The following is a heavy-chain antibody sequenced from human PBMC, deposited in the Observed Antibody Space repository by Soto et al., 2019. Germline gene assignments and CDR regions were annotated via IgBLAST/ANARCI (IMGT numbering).Heavy chain of an antibody. CDR3: ARTKTLTFDY. CDR1: GESFSGYY. D-gene: IGHD3-10*01. J-gene: IGHJ4*02. V-gene: IGHV4-34*01. CDR2: INHSGST. Sequence: PSETLSLTCAVYGESFSGYYWSWIRQPPGKGLEWIGEINHSGSTNYNPSLKSRVTISVDTSKNQFSLKLSSVTAADTAVYYCARTKTLTFDYWGQGTLVTVSS.